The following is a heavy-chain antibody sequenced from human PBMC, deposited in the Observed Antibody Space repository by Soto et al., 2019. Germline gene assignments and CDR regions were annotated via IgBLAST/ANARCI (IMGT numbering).Heavy chain of an antibody. J-gene: IGHJ6*03. CDR2: TRNKANSYTT. D-gene: IGHD5-12*01. CDR3: ARVGPSGYDNVRYYYYYYMDV. V-gene: IGHV3-72*01. CDR1: GFTFSDHY. Sequence: EVQLVESGGGLVQPGGSLRLSCAASGFTFSDHYMDWVRQAPGKGLEWVGRTRNKANSYTTEYAASVKGRFTISRDDSKNSLYLQMNSLKTEDTAVYYCARVGPSGYDNVRYYYYYYMDVWGKGTTVTVSS.